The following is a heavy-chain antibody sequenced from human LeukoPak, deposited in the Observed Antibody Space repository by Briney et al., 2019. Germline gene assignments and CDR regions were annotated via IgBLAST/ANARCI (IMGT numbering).Heavy chain of an antibody. V-gene: IGHV4-61*02. CDR1: GGSFSSGSYY. CDR2: IYTSGST. D-gene: IGHD6-13*01. J-gene: IGHJ3*02. CDR3: AFQLAGYSSSLDAFDI. Sequence: SETLSLTCTVSGGSFSSGSYYWSWIRQPAGKGLEWIGRIYTSGSTNYNPSLKSRVTISVDTSKNQFSLKLSSVTAADTAVYYCAFQLAGYSSSLDAFDIWGQGTMVTVSS.